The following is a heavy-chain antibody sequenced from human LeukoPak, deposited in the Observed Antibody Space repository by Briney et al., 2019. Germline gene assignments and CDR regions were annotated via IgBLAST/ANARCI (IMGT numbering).Heavy chain of an antibody. Sequence: SVKVSCKASGGTFSSYAISWVRQAPGQGLEWMGGIIPIFGTANYAQKLQGRVTMTTDTSTSTAYMELRSLRSDDTAVYYCARFYGTRSDAFDIWGQGTMVTVSS. V-gene: IGHV1-69*05. D-gene: IGHD3-16*01. CDR2: IIPIFGTA. CDR3: ARFYGTRSDAFDI. CDR1: GGTFSSYA. J-gene: IGHJ3*02.